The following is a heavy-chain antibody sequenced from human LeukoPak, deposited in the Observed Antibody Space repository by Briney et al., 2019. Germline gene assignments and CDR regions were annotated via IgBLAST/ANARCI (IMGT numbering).Heavy chain of an antibody. CDR3: AGDAFDI. J-gene: IGHJ3*02. CDR2: ISYDGSNK. Sequence: GWSLRLSCAASGFTFSSYAMHWVRQAPGKGLEWVAVISYDGSNKYYADSVKGRFTISRDNSKNTLYLQMNSLRAEDTAVYYCAGDAFDIWGQGTMVTVSS. V-gene: IGHV3-30*04. CDR1: GFTFSSYA.